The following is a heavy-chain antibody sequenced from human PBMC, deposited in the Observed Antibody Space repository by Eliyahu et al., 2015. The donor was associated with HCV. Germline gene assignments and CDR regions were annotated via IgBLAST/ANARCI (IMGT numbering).Heavy chain of an antibody. V-gene: IGHV3-7*01. CDR1: GFTFSXSW. CDR2: IKQDGSEK. J-gene: IGHJ4*02. D-gene: IGHD1-1*01. CDR3: TRGTRDGY. Sequence: EVQLVESGGGLVQPGGSLRLSCAASGFTFSXSWMSWVRQAPGRGLEWVANIKQDGSEKSHVDSVKGRFTISRDNAKNSLYLQMNSLRAEDTAVYYCTRGTRDGYWGQGTLVTVSS.